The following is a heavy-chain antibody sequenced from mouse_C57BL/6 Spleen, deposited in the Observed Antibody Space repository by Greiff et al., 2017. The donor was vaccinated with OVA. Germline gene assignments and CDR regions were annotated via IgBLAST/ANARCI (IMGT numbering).Heavy chain of an antibody. CDR2: INPSTGGT. D-gene: IGHD2-4*01. V-gene: IGHV1-42*01. Sequence: EVQVVESGPELVKPGASVKISCKASGYSFTGYYMNWVKQSPEKSLEWIGEINPSTGGTTYNQKFKAKATLTVDKSSSTAYMQLKSLTSEDSAVYYCARGDYDGFYFDYWGQGTTLTVSS. CDR3: ARGDYDGFYFDY. J-gene: IGHJ2*01. CDR1: GYSFTGYY.